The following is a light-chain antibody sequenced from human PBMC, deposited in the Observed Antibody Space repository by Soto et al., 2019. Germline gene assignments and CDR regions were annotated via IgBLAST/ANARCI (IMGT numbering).Light chain of an antibody. Sequence: EAVLTQSPATLSVSPGERGTLCCRASQSVATNLAWDQQRPGQAPRLLIYDASTRAPGFPARFSGSGSGTEFTLTISSLQSEDFAVYYGQQYNNWPPITFGQGTRLEIK. J-gene: IGKJ5*01. CDR3: QQYNNWPPIT. V-gene: IGKV3-15*01. CDR1: QSVATN. CDR2: DAS.